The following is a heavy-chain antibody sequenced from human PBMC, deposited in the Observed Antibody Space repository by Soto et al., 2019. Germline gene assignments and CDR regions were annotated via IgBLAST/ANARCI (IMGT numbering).Heavy chain of an antibody. CDR1: GGTFSSYA. J-gene: IGHJ4*02. V-gene: IGHV1-69*13. CDR3: ARVSVVATTMTDFDY. D-gene: IGHD5-18*01. CDR2: IIPIFGTA. Sequence: ASVKVSCKASGGTFSSYAISWVRRAPGQGLEWMGGIIPIFGTANYAQKSQGRVTITADESTSTAYMELSSLRSEDTAVYYCARVSVVATTMTDFDYWGQGTLVTVSS.